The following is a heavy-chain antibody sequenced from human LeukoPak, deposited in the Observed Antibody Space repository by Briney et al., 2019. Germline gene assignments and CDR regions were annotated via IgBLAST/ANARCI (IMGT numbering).Heavy chain of an antibody. CDR1: GGSISSYY. CDR3: ARRGQQWLEVGVRWYFDL. V-gene: IGHV4-59*08. CDR2: IYYSGST. J-gene: IGHJ2*01. Sequence: SETLSLTCTVSGGSISSYYWSWIRQPPGKGLEWIGYIYYSGSTNYNPSLKSRVTISVDTSKNQFSLKLSSVTAADTAVYYCARRGQQWLEVGVRWYFDLWGRGTLVTVSS. D-gene: IGHD6-19*01.